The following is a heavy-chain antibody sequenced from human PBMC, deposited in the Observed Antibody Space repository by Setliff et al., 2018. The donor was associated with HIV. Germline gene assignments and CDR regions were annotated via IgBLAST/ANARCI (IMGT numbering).Heavy chain of an antibody. V-gene: IGHV3-23*01. D-gene: IGHD3-16*02. J-gene: IGHJ4*02. CDR2: ISGSDGST. CDR3: AKGASLVPRRPHFCYFDY. CDR1: GFTFSNYA. Sequence: GGSLRLSCAASGFTFSNYAMGWVRQAPGKGLEWVSSISGSDGSTFYADSVKGRFTISRDNSKNTLYLQMNRLRADDTAIYYCAKGASLVPRRPHFCYFDYWGQGALVTVSS.